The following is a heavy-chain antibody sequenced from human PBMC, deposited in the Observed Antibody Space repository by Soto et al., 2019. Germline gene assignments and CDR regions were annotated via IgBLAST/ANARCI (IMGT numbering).Heavy chain of an antibody. CDR3: AKGGGIAVAGTDFDY. Sequence: GGSLRLSCAASGFTFSSYAMSWVRQAPGKGLEWVSAISGSGGSTYYADSVKGRFTISRDNSKNTLYLQMNSLRAEDTAVYYCAKGGGIAVAGTDFDYWGQGTLVTVSS. J-gene: IGHJ4*02. D-gene: IGHD6-19*01. V-gene: IGHV3-23*01. CDR2: ISGSGGST. CDR1: GFTFSSYA.